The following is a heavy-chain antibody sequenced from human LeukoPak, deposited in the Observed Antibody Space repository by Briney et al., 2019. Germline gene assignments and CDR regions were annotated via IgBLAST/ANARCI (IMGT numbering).Heavy chain of an antibody. D-gene: IGHD2-2*01. CDR3: ARVVPAAETYYYYYMDV. V-gene: IGHV4-59*01. Sequence: SETLSLTCTVSGGSISSYYWSWMRQPPGKGLEWIGYIYYSGNTNYNPSLKSRVTISIDTSKNQFSLKLSSVTAADTAVYYCARVVPAAETYYYYYMDVWGKGTTVTVSS. J-gene: IGHJ6*03. CDR2: IYYSGNT. CDR1: GGSISSYY.